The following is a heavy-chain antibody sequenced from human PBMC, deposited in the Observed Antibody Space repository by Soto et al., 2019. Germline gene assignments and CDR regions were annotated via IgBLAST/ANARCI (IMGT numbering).Heavy chain of an antibody. CDR3: AKGLLVVPAAISAAESIVDY. V-gene: IGHV3-23*01. Sequence: GGSLRLSCAASGFTFSSYAMSWVRQAPGKGLEWVSAISGSGGSTYYADSVKGRFTISRDNSKNTLYLQMNSLRAEDTAVYYGAKGLLVVPAAISAAESIVDYWGQGTLVTVSS. D-gene: IGHD2-2*01. CDR2: ISGSGGST. J-gene: IGHJ4*02. CDR1: GFTFSSYA.